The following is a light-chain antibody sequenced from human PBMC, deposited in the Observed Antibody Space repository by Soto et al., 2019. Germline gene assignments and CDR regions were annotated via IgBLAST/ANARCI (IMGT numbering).Light chain of an antibody. V-gene: IGKV3D-15*01. CDR1: QSVSSN. Sequence: EKEMTYAPSTLPVSPEETDNLSCSASQSVSSNLAWYQQKPGQAPRLLIYGASSRATGIPDRFSGSGSGTDFTLTISRLEPEDFAVYYCQQYNNWPPWTFGQGTKV. J-gene: IGKJ1*01. CDR3: QQYNNWPPWT. CDR2: GAS.